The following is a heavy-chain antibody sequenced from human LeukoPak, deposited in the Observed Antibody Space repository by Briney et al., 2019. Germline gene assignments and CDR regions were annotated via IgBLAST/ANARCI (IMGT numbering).Heavy chain of an antibody. V-gene: IGHV4-61*02. CDR2: IYTSGTT. J-gene: IGHJ5*02. CDR3: AREFTS. CDR1: GGSISSGSYY. Sequence: SETLSLTCAVSGGSISSGSYYWSWIRQPAGKGLEWIGRIYTSGTTNYNPSLKSRVTMSIDTSKNQFSLDLGSVTAADTAVYYCAREFTSWGQGTLVTVSS.